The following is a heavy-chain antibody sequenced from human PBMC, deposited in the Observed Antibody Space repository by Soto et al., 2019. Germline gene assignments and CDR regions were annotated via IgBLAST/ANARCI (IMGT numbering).Heavy chain of an antibody. CDR1: GGTFSSYA. Sequence: ASVKVSCKASGGTFSSYAISWVRQAPGQGLEWMGGIIPIFGTANYAQKFQGRVTITADKSTSTAYMELSSLRSEDTAVYYCARGLNYYDRRVGAASDIWGKGTMVTVSS. CDR3: ARGLNYYDRRVGAASDI. D-gene: IGHD3-22*01. J-gene: IGHJ3*02. V-gene: IGHV1-69*06. CDR2: IIPIFGTA.